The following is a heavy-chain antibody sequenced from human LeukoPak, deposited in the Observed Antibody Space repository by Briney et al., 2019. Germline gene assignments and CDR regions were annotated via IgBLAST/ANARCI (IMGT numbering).Heavy chain of an antibody. CDR2: INPSGGST. D-gene: IGHD3-3*01. Sequence: ASVKVSCKASGGTFSRYAVSWVRQAPGQGLEWMGIINPSGGSTSYAQKFQGRVTMTRDTSISTAYMELSRLRSDDTAVYYCAVVLRFLEWLPYWGQGTLVTVSS. J-gene: IGHJ4*02. CDR3: AVVLRFLEWLPY. V-gene: IGHV1-46*01. CDR1: GGTFSRYA.